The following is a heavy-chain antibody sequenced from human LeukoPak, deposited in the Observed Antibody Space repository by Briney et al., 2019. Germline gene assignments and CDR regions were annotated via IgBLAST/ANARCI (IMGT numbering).Heavy chain of an antibody. CDR1: GYTFTGYY. CDR2: INPNSGGT. D-gene: IGHD3-16*02. CDR3: ARDDLNYVWGSYRYVYFDY. J-gene: IGHJ4*02. Sequence: GASVKVSCKASGYTFTGYYMHWVRQAPGQELEWMGWINPNSGGTNYAQKFQGRVTMTRDTSISTAYMELSRLRSDDTAVYYCARDDLNYVWGSYRYVYFDYWGQGTLVTVSS. V-gene: IGHV1-2*02.